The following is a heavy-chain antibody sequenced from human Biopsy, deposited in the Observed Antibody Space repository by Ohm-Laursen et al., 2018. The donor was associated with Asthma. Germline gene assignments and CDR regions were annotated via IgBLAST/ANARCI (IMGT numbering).Heavy chain of an antibody. D-gene: IGHD3-3*01. CDR1: GSTFSSYG. J-gene: IGHJ1*01. CDR3: ARTFHFWSPYHAEHYQL. CDR2: ISYDGSNK. Sequence: SLRLSCAAPGSTFSSYGMYWVRQAPGKGLEWVAVISYDGSNKYYADSVKGRFTISRDNAKNLLFLQMNSLRAEDTAVYYCARTFHFWSPYHAEHYQLWGQGTLVTVSS. V-gene: IGHV3-30*03.